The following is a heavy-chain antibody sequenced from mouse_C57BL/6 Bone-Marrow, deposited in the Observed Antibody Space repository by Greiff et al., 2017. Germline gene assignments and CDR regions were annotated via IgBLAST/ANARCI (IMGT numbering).Heavy chain of an antibody. CDR2: IDPSDSET. CDR3: ARGGWFPAMDY. D-gene: IGHD2-3*01. J-gene: IGHJ4*01. CDR1: GYTFTSYW. Sequence: QVQLQQPGAELVRPGSSVKLSCKASGYTFTSYWMHWVKQRPIQGLEWIGNIDPSDSETHYNQKFKDKATLTGDKSTSTADMQLSSLTSEDSAVYYCARGGWFPAMDYWGQGTSVTVSS. V-gene: IGHV1-52*01.